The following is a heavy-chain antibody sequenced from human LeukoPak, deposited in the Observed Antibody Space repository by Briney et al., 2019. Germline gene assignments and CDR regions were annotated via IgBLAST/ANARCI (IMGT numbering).Heavy chain of an antibody. CDR2: IYYSGST. D-gene: IGHD1-26*01. CDR1: GGSISSSSYY. J-gene: IGHJ3*02. CDR3: ARLGAVSPSAFDI. Sequence: SETLSLTCTVSGGSISSSSYYWGWIRQPPGKGLEWIGSIYYSGSTYYNPSLKSRVTISVDTSKNQFSLKLSSVTAADTAVYYCARLGAVSPSAFDIWGQGTMVTVSS. V-gene: IGHV4-39*07.